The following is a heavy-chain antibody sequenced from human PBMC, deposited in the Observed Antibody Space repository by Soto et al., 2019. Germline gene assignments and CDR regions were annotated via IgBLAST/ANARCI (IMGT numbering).Heavy chain of an antibody. J-gene: IGHJ6*02. V-gene: IGHV4-31*03. CDR1: GGSISSGGYY. Sequence: QVQLQESGPGLVKPSQTLSLTCTVSGGSISSGGYYWSWIRQHPGKGLEWIGYIYYSGSTYYNPSLKRRVTLSGDTSKNHFSLKLSSVTGADTAVYYCARADPGVYCGMDVWGQGTTVTVSS. CDR3: ARADPGVYCGMDV. CDR2: IYYSGST.